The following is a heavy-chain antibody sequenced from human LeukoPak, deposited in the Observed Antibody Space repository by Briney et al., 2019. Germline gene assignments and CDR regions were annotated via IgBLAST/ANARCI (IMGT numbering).Heavy chain of an antibody. CDR1: GFTFSQYG. V-gene: IGHV3-48*01. J-gene: IGHJ5*02. CDR2: LRYTGET. Sequence: GGSLRLSCAASGFTFSQYGINWVRQAPGQGLEWVSHLRYTGETFYADSVKGRFTISRDNVRNSLYLQMNSLRAEDTAMYYCARDAGNSGYGCDLWGQGTLVTVSS. CDR3: ARDAGNSGYGCDL. D-gene: IGHD5-12*01.